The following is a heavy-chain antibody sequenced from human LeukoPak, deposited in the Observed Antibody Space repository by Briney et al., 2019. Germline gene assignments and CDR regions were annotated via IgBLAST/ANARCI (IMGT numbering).Heavy chain of an antibody. CDR3: ARDSAAAAGTR. V-gene: IGHV3-48*03. CDR1: GFTFSSYE. J-gene: IGHJ4*02. D-gene: IGHD6-13*01. CDR2: ISSSGSTI. Sequence: PGGSLRLSCAASGFTFSSYEMNWVRQAPGKGLEWVSYISSSGSTIYYADSVKGRFTISRDNAKNSLYLQMNSLRAEDTAVYYCARDSAAAAGTRWGQGTLVTVSS.